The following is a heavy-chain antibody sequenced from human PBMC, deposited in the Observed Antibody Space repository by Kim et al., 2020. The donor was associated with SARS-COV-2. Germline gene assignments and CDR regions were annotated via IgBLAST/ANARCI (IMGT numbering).Heavy chain of an antibody. V-gene: IGHV1-18*01. D-gene: IGHD1-26*01. CDR1: GYTFTSYG. CDR2: ISAYNGNT. Sequence: ASVKVSCKASGYTFTSYGISWVRQAPGQGLEWMGWISAYNGNTNYAQKLQGRVTMTTDTSTSTAYMELRSLRSDDTAVYYCARAYSGDFDRWDFDYWGQGTLVTVAS. CDR3: ARAYSGDFDRWDFDY. J-gene: IGHJ4*02.